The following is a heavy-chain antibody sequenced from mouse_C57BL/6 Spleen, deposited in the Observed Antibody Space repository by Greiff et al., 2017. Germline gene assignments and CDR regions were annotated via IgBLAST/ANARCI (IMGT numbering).Heavy chain of an antibody. Sequence: EVQLQQPGAELVKPGASVKMSCKASGFNIKNTYMHWVKQRPEQGLEWIGRIDPANGNTKYAPKFPGKATITADTSSNTAYLQLSSLTSEDTAIYYCARSTGKDYAMDYWGQGTSVTVSS. CDR1: GFNIKNTY. J-gene: IGHJ4*01. CDR2: IDPANGNT. D-gene: IGHD4-1*02. V-gene: IGHV14-3*01. CDR3: ARSTGKDYAMDY.